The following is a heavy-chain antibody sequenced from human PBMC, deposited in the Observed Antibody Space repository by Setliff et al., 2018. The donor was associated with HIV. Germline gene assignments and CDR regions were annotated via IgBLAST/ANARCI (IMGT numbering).Heavy chain of an antibody. CDR1: GGTFSGYA. V-gene: IGHV1-69*13. CDR3: ARGIDGSYLKFFDN. D-gene: IGHD1-26*01. J-gene: IGHJ4*02. CDR2: IIPIFGTA. Sequence: SVQVSCKASGGTFSGYALTWVRQAPGQGLEWMGGIIPIFGTANYAQKFQGRLTITADASTRTAYMELSSLRSEDTAVYYCARGIDGSYLKFFDNWGQGTLVTVSS.